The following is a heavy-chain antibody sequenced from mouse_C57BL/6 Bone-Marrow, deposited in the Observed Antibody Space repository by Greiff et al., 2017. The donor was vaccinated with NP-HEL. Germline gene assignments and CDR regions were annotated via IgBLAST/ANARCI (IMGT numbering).Heavy chain of an antibody. J-gene: IGHJ4*01. Sequence: EVKLMESGGGLVQPGGSLKLSCAASGFTFSDYGMAWVRQAPRKGPEWVAFISNLAYSIYYADTVTGRFTISRENAKNTLYLEMSSLRSEDTAMYYCARPLTTVVATDYAMDYWGQGTSGTVSS. CDR3: ARPLTTVVATDYAMDY. V-gene: IGHV5-15*01. CDR2: ISNLAYSI. D-gene: IGHD1-1*01. CDR1: GFTFSDYG.